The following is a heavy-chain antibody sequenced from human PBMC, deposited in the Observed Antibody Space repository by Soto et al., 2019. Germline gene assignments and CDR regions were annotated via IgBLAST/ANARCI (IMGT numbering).Heavy chain of an antibody. J-gene: IGHJ4*02. D-gene: IGHD4-4*01. Sequence: PSETLSLTCTVSGGSVTNSSYYWGWIRQSPGKGLEWIGCVYYRGSSYSKSSVKSRVTISVDTSKNQFSLSLNSVTASDTAVHICVSQRTTVITNAYFDYWGPRALVTVSP. CDR1: GGSVTNSSYY. CDR2: VYYRGSS. CDR3: VSQRTTVITNAYFDY. V-gene: IGHV4-39*01.